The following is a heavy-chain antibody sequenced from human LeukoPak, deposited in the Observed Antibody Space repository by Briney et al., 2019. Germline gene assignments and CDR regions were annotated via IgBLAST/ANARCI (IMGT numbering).Heavy chain of an antibody. CDR3: ARDRGYSSSWYWFDP. CDR1: GGSISSGDYF. Sequence: SETLSLTCTVSGGSISSGDYFWSWIRQPPGKGLEWIGYIYYSGSTYYNPSLKSRVTISVDTSKNQFSLKLSSVTAADTAVYYCARDRGYSSSWYWFDPWGQGTLVTVSS. CDR2: IYYSGST. V-gene: IGHV4-30-4*01. D-gene: IGHD6-13*01. J-gene: IGHJ5*02.